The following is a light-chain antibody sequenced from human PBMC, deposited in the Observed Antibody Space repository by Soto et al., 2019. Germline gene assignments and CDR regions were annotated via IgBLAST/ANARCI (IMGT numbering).Light chain of an antibody. CDR3: QQYGSSLT. J-gene: IGKJ3*01. Sequence: DIVMTQSPDSLAVSLGERATINCKSSQSLLYNSNNKNYLAWYQQKPGQPPKLLIYWASIRESGVPDRFSGSGSGTDFTLTISRLEPEDFAVYYCQQYGSSLTFGPGTKVDIK. CDR1: QSLLYNSNNKNY. V-gene: IGKV4-1*01. CDR2: WAS.